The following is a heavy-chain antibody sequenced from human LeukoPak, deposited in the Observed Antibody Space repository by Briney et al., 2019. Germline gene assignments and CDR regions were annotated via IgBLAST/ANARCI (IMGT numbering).Heavy chain of an antibody. J-gene: IGHJ4*02. CDR1: GYTLTELS. Sequence: ASVKVSCKVSGYTLTELSMHWVLQAPGKGLEWMGGFDPEDGEIIYAQKFQGRVTMTEDTSTDTAYMELSSLRSEDTAVYYCATYLLVVPAAIVFDYWGQGTLVTVSS. CDR3: ATYLLVVPAAIVFDY. D-gene: IGHD2-2*02. V-gene: IGHV1-24*01. CDR2: FDPEDGEI.